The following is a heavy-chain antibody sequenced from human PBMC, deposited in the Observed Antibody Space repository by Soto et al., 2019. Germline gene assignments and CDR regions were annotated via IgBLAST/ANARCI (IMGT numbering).Heavy chain of an antibody. CDR3: ARDGASSSWYVSLGY. Sequence: ASVKVSCKASGYTFTGYYMHWVRQAPGQGLEWMGWINPNSGGTNYAQKFQGRVTMTRDTSISTAYMELSRLRSDDTAVYYCARDGASSSWYVSLGYWGQGTLVTVSS. D-gene: IGHD6-13*01. CDR2: INPNSGGT. J-gene: IGHJ4*02. V-gene: IGHV1-2*02. CDR1: GYTFTGYY.